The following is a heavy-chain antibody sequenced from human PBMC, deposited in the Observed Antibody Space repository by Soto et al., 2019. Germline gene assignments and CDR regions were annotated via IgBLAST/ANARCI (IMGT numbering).Heavy chain of an antibody. CDR2: TYYRSKWYN. Sequence: PSQTLSLTCAISGDSVSSNSAAWNWIRQSPSRGLEWLGRTYYRSKWYNDYAVSVKSRITINPDTSKNQFSLQLNSVTPEDTAVYYCARCTMITFGGVISRYYYYDMDVWGKGTTVTVSS. D-gene: IGHD3-16*02. J-gene: IGHJ6*03. CDR3: ARCTMITFGGVISRYYYYDMDV. V-gene: IGHV6-1*01. CDR1: GDSVSSNSAA.